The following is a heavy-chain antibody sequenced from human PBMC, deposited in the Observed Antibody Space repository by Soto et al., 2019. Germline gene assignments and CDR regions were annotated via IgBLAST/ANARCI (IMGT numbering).Heavy chain of an antibody. D-gene: IGHD4-4*01. CDR2: ISAYNGNT. Sequence: GASVKVSCKASGYTFTSYGISWVRQAPGQGREWMGWISAYNGNTNYAQKLQGRVTMTTDTSTSTAYMELRSLRSDDTAVYYCARAPDPDYSNYFPFDYWGQGTLVTVSS. CDR1: GYTFTSYG. V-gene: IGHV1-18*01. CDR3: ARAPDPDYSNYFPFDY. J-gene: IGHJ4*02.